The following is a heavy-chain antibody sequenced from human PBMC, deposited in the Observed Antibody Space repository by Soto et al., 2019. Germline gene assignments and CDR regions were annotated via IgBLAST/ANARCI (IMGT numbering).Heavy chain of an antibody. CDR1: GYSFTSYW. D-gene: IGHD2-2*02. CDR2: IYPGDSDT. J-gene: IGHJ4*02. Sequence: PGESLKISCKGSGYSFTSYWIGWVRQMPGKGLEWMGIIYPGDSDTRYSPSFQGQVTISADKSISTAYLQWSSLKASDTAMYYCARLRGCASATCYTETRDTYIDYWGQGTLVTVSS. V-gene: IGHV5-51*01. CDR3: ARLRGCASATCYTETRDTYIDY.